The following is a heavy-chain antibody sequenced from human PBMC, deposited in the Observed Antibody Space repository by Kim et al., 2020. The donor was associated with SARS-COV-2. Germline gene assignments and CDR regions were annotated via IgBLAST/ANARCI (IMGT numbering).Heavy chain of an antibody. V-gene: IGHV4-39*07. CDR1: GGSISSSSYY. CDR2: IYYSGST. Sequence: SETLSLTCTVSGGSISSSSYYWGWIRQPPGKGLEWIGSIYYSGSTYYNPSLKSRVTISVDTSKNQFSLKLSSVTAADTAVYYCAREGESGDYWGQGTLVTVSS. J-gene: IGHJ4*02. D-gene: IGHD3-16*01. CDR3: AREGESGDY.